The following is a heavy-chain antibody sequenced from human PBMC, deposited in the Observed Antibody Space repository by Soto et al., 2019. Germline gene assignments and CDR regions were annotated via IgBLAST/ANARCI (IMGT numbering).Heavy chain of an antibody. CDR3: AKGSRGYTTYCFDY. V-gene: IGHV3-23*01. CDR1: EFSFGGYA. D-gene: IGHD5-18*01. J-gene: IGHJ4*02. CDR2: ISGRGASV. Sequence: EVQLLESGGGLVQPGGSLRLSCAASEFSFGGYAMSWVRQAPGKGLEWVSSISGRGASVFYAASVRGRFTISRDNAGKTVSLQMNSLRAEVTARYDCAKGSRGYTTYCFDYGGQGTRITVSS.